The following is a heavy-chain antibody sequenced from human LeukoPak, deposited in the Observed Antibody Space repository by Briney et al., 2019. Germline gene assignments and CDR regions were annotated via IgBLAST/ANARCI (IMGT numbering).Heavy chain of an antibody. V-gene: IGHV4-4*07. Sequence: SETLSLTCTVSGGSISSYCWSWIRQPAGQGLEWIGRIYSDGSTNYNPSLKSRVTMSVDTSKNQFSLKLSSVTAADTAVYYCARDSAVAGFDYWGQGTLVTVSS. D-gene: IGHD6-19*01. CDR1: GGSISSYC. CDR2: IYSDGST. J-gene: IGHJ4*02. CDR3: ARDSAVAGFDY.